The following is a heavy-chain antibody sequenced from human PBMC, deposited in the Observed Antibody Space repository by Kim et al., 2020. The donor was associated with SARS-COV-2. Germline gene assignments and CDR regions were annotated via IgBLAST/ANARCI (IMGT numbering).Heavy chain of an antibody. V-gene: IGHV1-18*01. Sequence: AQKLQGRVTMTPDTSTSTAYMELRSLRSDDTAVYYCAREEGIVATGRFDPWGQGTLVTVSS. J-gene: IGHJ5*02. CDR3: AREEGIVATGRFDP. D-gene: IGHD5-12*01.